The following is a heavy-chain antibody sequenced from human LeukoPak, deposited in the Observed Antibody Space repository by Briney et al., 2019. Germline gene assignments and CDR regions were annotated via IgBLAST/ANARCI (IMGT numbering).Heavy chain of an antibody. D-gene: IGHD6-13*01. Sequence: ASVKVSCKASGYTFTGYYMHWVRQAPGQGLESMGWINPNSGGTNYAQKFQGRVTMTRDTSISPAYMELSSLRSDDTAVYYCARGIAAAPRSAFDIWGQGTMVTVSS. V-gene: IGHV1-2*02. CDR2: INPNSGGT. CDR3: ARGIAAAPRSAFDI. J-gene: IGHJ3*02. CDR1: GYTFTGYY.